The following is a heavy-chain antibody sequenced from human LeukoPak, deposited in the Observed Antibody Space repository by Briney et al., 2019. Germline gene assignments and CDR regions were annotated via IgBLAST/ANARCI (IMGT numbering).Heavy chain of an antibody. Sequence: GGSLRLSCAASGFTFSSSWMHWVRQAPGKGLVWVSRINEDGSTTNYADSVKGRSTIFRDNAKNTLYLQMNSLRAEDTAVYYCVRDLGGRSGHWGQGTLVTVSS. D-gene: IGHD1-26*01. V-gene: IGHV3-74*01. CDR1: GFTFSSSW. J-gene: IGHJ4*02. CDR2: INEDGSTT. CDR3: VRDLGGRSGH.